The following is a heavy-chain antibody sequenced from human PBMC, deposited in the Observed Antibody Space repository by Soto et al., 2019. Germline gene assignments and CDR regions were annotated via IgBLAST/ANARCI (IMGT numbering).Heavy chain of an antibody. CDR3: AKDRSFDY. CDR2: VSYDGSNK. Sequence: GGSLRLSCAASGFTFSSYGMHWVRQAPGKGLEWVAVVSYDGSNKYYADSVKGRFTISRDNPKNTLYLQMNSLRAEDTAVYYCAKDRSFDYWGQGTLVTVSS. J-gene: IGHJ4*02. CDR1: GFTFSSYG. V-gene: IGHV3-30*18.